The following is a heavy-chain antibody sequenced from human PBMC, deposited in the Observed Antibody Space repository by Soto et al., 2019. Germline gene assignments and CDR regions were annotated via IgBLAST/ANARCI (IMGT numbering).Heavy chain of an antibody. J-gene: IGHJ5*02. V-gene: IGHV4-39*01. Sequence: SETLSLTCTVSGGSISSSSYYWGWIRQPPGKGLEWIGSIYYSGSTYYNPSLKSRVTISVDTSKNQFSLKLSSVTAADTAVYYCARQGSDIVVVVLNWFDPWGQGTLVTVSS. CDR1: GGSISSSSYY. CDR3: ARQGSDIVVVVLNWFDP. D-gene: IGHD2-15*01. CDR2: IYYSGST.